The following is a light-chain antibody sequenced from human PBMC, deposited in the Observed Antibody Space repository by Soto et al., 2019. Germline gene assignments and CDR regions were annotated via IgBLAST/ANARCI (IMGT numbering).Light chain of an antibody. Sequence: SALTQPRSVSGSPGQSVTISCTGTSSDVGGYNYVSWYQQHPGKAPKLMIYDVSKRPSGVPDRFSGSKSGNTASLTISGLQAEDEADYYCCSYAGSYHYVFGTGTKLTVL. CDR2: DVS. J-gene: IGLJ1*01. CDR3: CSYAGSYHYV. V-gene: IGLV2-11*01. CDR1: SSDVGGYNY.